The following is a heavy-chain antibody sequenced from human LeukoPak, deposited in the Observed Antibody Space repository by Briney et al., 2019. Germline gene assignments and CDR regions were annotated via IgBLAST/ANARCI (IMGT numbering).Heavy chain of an antibody. D-gene: IGHD4-23*01. CDR3: ARDTTVVTPFDY. CDR2: IYHSGST. Sequence: SETLSLTCTVSGYSISSGYYWGWIRQPPGKGLEWIGSIYHSGSTYYNPSLKSRVTISVDTSKNQFSLKLSSVTAADTAVYYCARDTTVVTPFDYWGQGTLVTVSS. J-gene: IGHJ4*02. CDR1: GYSISSGYY. V-gene: IGHV4-38-2*02.